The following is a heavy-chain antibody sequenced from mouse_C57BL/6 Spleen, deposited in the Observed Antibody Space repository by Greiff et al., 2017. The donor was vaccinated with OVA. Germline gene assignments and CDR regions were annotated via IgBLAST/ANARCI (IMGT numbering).Heavy chain of an antibody. CDR3: AMLGYGSVDY. CDR2: IDPSDSYT. D-gene: IGHD1-1*01. Sequence: QVQLQQPGAELVMPGASVKLSCKASGYTFTSYWMHWVKQRPGQGLEWIGEIDPSDSYTNYNQKFKGKSTLTVDKSSSTAYMQLSSLTSEDSAVYYCAMLGYGSVDYWGQGTTLTVSS. J-gene: IGHJ2*01. CDR1: GYTFTSYW. V-gene: IGHV1-69*01.